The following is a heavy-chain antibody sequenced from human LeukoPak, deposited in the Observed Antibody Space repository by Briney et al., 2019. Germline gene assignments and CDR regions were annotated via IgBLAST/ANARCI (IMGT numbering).Heavy chain of an antibody. Sequence: GESLKISCKVSGYSFSNNWIVWVRQMPGKGLESMGIIFPGDSDTRYSPSFQGQVTISADKSISTAYLQWSSLKASDTAMYYCARLTYYYDSSGYYHFDYWGQGTLVTVSS. CDR3: ARLTYYYDSSGYYHFDY. V-gene: IGHV5-51*01. CDR1: GYSFSNNW. CDR2: IFPGDSDT. D-gene: IGHD3-22*01. J-gene: IGHJ4*02.